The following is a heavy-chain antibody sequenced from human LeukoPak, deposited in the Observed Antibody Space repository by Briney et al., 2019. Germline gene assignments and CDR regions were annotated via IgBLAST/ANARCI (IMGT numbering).Heavy chain of an antibody. J-gene: IGHJ2*01. V-gene: IGHV4-4*07. D-gene: IGHD3-16*01. Sequence: SETLSLICNVSRGSVTSYFWNWIRQPAGKGLEWIGRVHASGSTNYSPSLKSRLTIFLDKSKNNFSLKLISVTAADTAVYYCARDVDSESGLFGVWGRGIPVLVSS. CDR2: VHASGST. CDR1: RGSVTSYF. CDR3: ARDVDSESGLFGV.